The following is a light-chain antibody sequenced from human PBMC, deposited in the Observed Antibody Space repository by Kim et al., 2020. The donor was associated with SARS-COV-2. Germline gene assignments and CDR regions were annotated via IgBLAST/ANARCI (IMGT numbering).Light chain of an antibody. CDR3: QTWGTGTVVV. J-gene: IGLJ2*01. CDR2: VNIASRH. V-gene: IGLV4-69*01. Sequence: VMPASSLRTGPRRYTIAAHQQKPERSPHCLLKVNIASRHTKGDGIPDRFSGSSSGAQRYLTISGLQSEDEADYTCQTWGTGTVVVFGGGTQLTVL. CDR1: TGPRRYT.